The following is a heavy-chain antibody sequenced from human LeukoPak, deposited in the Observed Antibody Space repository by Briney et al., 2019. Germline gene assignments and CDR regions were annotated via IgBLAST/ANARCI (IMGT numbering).Heavy chain of an antibody. J-gene: IGHJ5*02. V-gene: IGHV4-34*01. CDR2: ISDSGST. CDR1: DGSFSGFY. Sequence: SETLSLTCAVSDGSFSGFYWSLIRQFPGKGLEWIGQISDSGSTNYNPSLKSRVTLLVGTSKNHFSLKLSSVTAADTAVYYCAGGGSWGQGTLVTVSS. CDR3: AGGGS.